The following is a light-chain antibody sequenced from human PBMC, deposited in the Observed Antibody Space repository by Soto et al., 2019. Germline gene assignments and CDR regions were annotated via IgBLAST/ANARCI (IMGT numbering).Light chain of an antibody. V-gene: IGLV8-61*01. CDR2: TTN. CDR1: SGSVSTRFY. J-gene: IGLJ3*02. Sequence: QTVVTQEPSFSVSPGGTVTLTCGLSSGSVSTRFYPSWYQQTPGQAPRTLIYTTNTRSSGVPDRFSGSILGNKAALTITGAQADDEADYYCVLYMGGGISVFGGGPKLTVL. CDR3: VLYMGGGISV.